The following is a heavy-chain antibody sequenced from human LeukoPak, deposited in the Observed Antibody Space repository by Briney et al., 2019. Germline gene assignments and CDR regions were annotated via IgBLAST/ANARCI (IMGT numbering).Heavy chain of an antibody. CDR2: IYTSGST. V-gene: IGHV4-61*02. Sequence: PSETLSLTCTVSGGSISSGSYYWSWIRQPAGKGLEWIGRIYTSGSTNYNPSLKSRVTISVDTSKNQFSLKLSSVTAADTAVYYCARAPLYSSGWSLGVWFDPWGQGTLVTVSS. J-gene: IGHJ5*02. D-gene: IGHD6-19*01. CDR1: GGSISSGSYY. CDR3: ARAPLYSSGWSLGVWFDP.